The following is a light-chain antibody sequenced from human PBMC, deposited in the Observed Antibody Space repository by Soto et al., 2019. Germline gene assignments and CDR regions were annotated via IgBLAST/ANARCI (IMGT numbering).Light chain of an antibody. J-gene: IGKJ5*01. CDR1: QSISRW. V-gene: IGKV1-5*01. CDR3: QQLNNYPST. Sequence: DIQMTQSPSTLSASVGDRITITCRASQSISRWLVWYQQKPGKAPKLLIYAASTLQSGVPSRFSGSGSGTDFTLTISSLQPEDFATYYCQQLNNYPSTFGQGTRLEIK. CDR2: AAS.